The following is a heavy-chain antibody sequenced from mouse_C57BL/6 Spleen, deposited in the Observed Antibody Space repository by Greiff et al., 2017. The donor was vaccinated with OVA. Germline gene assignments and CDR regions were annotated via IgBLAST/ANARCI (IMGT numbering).Heavy chain of an antibody. CDR3: ARSRGYDVDYYAMDY. V-gene: IGHV2-2*01. CDR1: GFSLTSYG. Sequence: VKLMESGPGLVQPSQSLSITCTVSGFSLTSYGVHWVRQSPGKGLEWLGVIWSGGSTDYNAAFISRLSISKDNSKSQVFFKMNSLQADDTAIYYCARSRGYDVDYYAMDYWGQGASVTVSS. CDR2: IWSGGST. J-gene: IGHJ4*01. D-gene: IGHD2-2*01.